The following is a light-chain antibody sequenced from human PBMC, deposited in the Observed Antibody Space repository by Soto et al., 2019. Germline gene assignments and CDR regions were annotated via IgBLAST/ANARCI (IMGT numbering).Light chain of an antibody. J-gene: IGKJ5*01. V-gene: IGKV3-11*01. CDR1: QSVSSY. CDR2: DAP. Sequence: EILLTQSPSTLSLSPGERATLSCRASQSVSSYLAWYQQKPGQAPRLLIYDAPNRATGIPARFSGSGSGTDFTLTISSLEPEDFAVYYCQQRSNSPITFGQGTRLEIK. CDR3: QQRSNSPIT.